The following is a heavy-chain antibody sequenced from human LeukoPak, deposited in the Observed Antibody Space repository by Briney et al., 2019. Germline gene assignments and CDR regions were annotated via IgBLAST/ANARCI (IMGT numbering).Heavy chain of an antibody. CDR1: GFTFSSYW. Sequence: GGSLRLSCAATGFTFSSYWMSWVRQAPGKGLEWVANIKQDGSEKYYVDSVKGRFTISRDNAKNSLYLQMNSLRAEDTAVYYCAQGLEGFGGYCSGGSCYFSYWGQGTLVTVSS. CDR2: IKQDGSEK. J-gene: IGHJ4*02. V-gene: IGHV3-7*01. D-gene: IGHD2-15*01. CDR3: AQGLEGFGGYCSGGSCYFSY.